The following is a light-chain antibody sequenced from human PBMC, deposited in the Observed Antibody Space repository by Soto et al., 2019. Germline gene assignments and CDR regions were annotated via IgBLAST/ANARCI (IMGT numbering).Light chain of an antibody. CDR1: QSVSNNY. CDR2: GAS. J-gene: IGKJ1*01. V-gene: IGKV3-20*01. Sequence: EIVLTQSPATLSLSPGERATLSCGASQSVSNNYLAWYQQKPGQAPRLLIYGASSRATGIPDRFSGSGSGTDFTLTISRLEPEDFAVYYCQQYGSPPWTFGQGTKV. CDR3: QQYGSPPWT.